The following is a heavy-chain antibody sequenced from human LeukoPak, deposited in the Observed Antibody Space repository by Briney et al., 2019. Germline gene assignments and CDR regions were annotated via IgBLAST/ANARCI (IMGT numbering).Heavy chain of an antibody. CDR2: IYTSGST. V-gene: IGHV4-61*02. CDR1: GGSISSGSYY. CDR3: ARRGRYYDILTGYPTYYYYYYMDV. D-gene: IGHD3-9*01. Sequence: PSETLSLTCTVSGGSISSGSYYWSWIRQPAGKGLEWIGRIYTSGSTNYNPSLKSRVTISVDTSKNQFSLKLSSVTAADTAVYYCARRGRYYDILTGYPTYYYYYYMDVWGKGTTVTVSS. J-gene: IGHJ6*03.